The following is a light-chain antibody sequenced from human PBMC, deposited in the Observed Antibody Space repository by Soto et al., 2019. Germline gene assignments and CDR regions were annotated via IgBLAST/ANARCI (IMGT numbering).Light chain of an antibody. CDR3: QQFSSYPLT. CDR2: EVS. Sequence: DILLTQSPSTLSASVGDRVTISCRASQSINKWLAWYQHKPGKAPNLLIYEVSTLHSGVPSRFSGGGSGTDFTLTISRLEPEDFAVYYCQQFSSYPLTFGGGTKVDI. CDR1: QSINKW. V-gene: IGKV1-5*03. J-gene: IGKJ4*01.